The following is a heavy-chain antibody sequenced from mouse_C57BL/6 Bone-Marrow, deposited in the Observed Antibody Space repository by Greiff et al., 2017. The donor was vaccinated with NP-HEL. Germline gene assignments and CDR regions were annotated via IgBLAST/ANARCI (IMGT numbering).Heavy chain of an antibody. CDR1: GYTFTDYY. J-gene: IGHJ3*01. V-gene: IGHV1-76*01. D-gene: IGHD2-4*01. CDR2: IYPGSGNT. Sequence: QVQLQQSGAELVRPGASVKLSCKASGYTFTDYYINWVKQRPGQGLEWIARIYPGSGNTYYNEKFKGKATLTAEKSSSTAYMQLSSLTSEDSAVYFCARGYYDYDGCAYWGQGTLVTVAA. CDR3: ARGYYDYDGCAY.